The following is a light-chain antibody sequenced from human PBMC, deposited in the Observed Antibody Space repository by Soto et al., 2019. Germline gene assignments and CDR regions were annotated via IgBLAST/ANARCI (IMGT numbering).Light chain of an antibody. Sequence: IQLTQSPSSLSASVGDRVTITCRASQDIAIYLAWYQQKQGEAPKLLIYAASTLYGGVPSRFSGSGSGTDFALTITSLQAEDFATYYCQQLRMYPSNFGGRTKVDI. V-gene: IGKV1-9*01. CDR1: QDIAIY. CDR3: QQLRMYPSN. CDR2: AAS. J-gene: IGKJ4*01.